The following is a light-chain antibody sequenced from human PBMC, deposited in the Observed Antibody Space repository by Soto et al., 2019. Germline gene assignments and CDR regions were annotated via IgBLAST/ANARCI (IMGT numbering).Light chain of an antibody. J-gene: IGKJ2*01. CDR1: QSLLHSNGYNY. CDR3: MQALRPPYT. Sequence: DIVMTQSPLSLPVTPGEPASISCRSSQSLLHSNGYNYLDWYLQKPGQSPQLLIYLGSNRASGVPDRFRGSGSGTDFTLKISRVEAEDVGIYYCMQALRPPYTFGQGTKLEIK. V-gene: IGKV2-28*01. CDR2: LGS.